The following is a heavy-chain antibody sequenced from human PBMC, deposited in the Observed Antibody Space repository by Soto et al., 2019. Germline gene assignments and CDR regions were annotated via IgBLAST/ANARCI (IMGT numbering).Heavy chain of an antibody. CDR3: ARGRYGDY. J-gene: IGHJ4*02. D-gene: IGHD1-1*01. CDR1: GYGFTTYA. V-gene: IGHV1-18*01. Sequence: QVHLVQSGAEVRKPGASVKVSCKGSGYGFTTYAITWVRQAPGQGLEWMAWISAHNGDTNYAQKLQGRVTVTRDTSTSTAYTELRSLRSDVTAVYYCARGRYGDYWGQGALVTVSS. CDR2: ISAHNGDT.